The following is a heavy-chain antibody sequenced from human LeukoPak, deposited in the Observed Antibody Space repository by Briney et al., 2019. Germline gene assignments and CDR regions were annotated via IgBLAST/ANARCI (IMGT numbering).Heavy chain of an antibody. CDR2: ISSSGSTI. V-gene: IGHV3-48*03. CDR3: ARNRRYYDSSGYYRY. Sequence: GGSLRLSCAASGFTFSSYEMNWVRQAPGKGLEWVSYISSSGSTIYYADSVKGRFTISRDNAKNSLYLQMNSLRAEDTALYYCARNRRYYDSSGYYRYWGQGTLVTVSS. CDR1: GFTFSSYE. J-gene: IGHJ4*02. D-gene: IGHD3-22*01.